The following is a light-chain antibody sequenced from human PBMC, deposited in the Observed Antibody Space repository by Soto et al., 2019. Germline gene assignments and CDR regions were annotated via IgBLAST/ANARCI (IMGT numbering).Light chain of an antibody. Sequence: QSVLTQSPSASGTPGQRVTISCSGSSSNIGSNYVYWYQQFPGMAPKLLIYRNNQRPSGVPDRFSGSKSGTSASLAISGLRSEDEADYYCAAWDDSLSGWVFGGGTQLTVL. CDR2: RNN. CDR3: AAWDDSLSGWV. V-gene: IGLV1-47*01. CDR1: SSNIGSNY. J-gene: IGLJ3*02.